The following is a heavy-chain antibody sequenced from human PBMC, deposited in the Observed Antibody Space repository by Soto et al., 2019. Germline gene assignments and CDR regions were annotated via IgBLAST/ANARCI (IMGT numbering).Heavy chain of an antibody. CDR1: GGSISSSSYY. CDR2: IYYSGST. Sequence: SETLSLTCTVSGGSISSSSYYWGWIRQPPGKGLEWIGSIYYSGSTYYTPSLKSRVTISVDTSKNQFSLKLSSVTAADTAVYYCARCGADIVLMVYAIEGFDPWGQGTLVTVSS. J-gene: IGHJ5*02. V-gene: IGHV4-39*01. D-gene: IGHD2-8*01. CDR3: ARCGADIVLMVYAIEGFDP.